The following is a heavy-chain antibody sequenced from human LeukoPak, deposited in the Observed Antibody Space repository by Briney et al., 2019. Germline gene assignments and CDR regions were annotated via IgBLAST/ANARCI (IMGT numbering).Heavy chain of an antibody. CDR3: ARVVPAAPYYYYYYMDV. V-gene: IGHV3-20*04. Sequence: GGSLRLSCAASGFTFDDYGMSWVRQAPGKGLEWVSGINWNGGSTGYADSVKGRFTISRDNAKNSLYLQMNSLRAEDTALYYCARVVPAAPYYYYYYMDVWGKGTTVTVSS. CDR1: GFTFDDYG. J-gene: IGHJ6*03. CDR2: INWNGGST. D-gene: IGHD2-2*01.